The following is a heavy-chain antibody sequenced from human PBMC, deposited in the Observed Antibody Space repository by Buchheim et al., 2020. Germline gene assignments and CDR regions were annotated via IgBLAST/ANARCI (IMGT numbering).Heavy chain of an antibody. J-gene: IGHJ4*02. CDR1: GGSISSYY. D-gene: IGHD4-23*01. CDR2: IYYSGST. Sequence: QVQLQESGPGLVKPSETLSLTCTVSGGSISSYYWSWIRQPPGKGLEWIGYIYYSGSTNYNPSLKSRVTISVDTSKNQFSLKLSSVTAADTAVYYRARADYGGTPDYWGQGTL. V-gene: IGHV4-59*01. CDR3: ARADYGGTPDY.